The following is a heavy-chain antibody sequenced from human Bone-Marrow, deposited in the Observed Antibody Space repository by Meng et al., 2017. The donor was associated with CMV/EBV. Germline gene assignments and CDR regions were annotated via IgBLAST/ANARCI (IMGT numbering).Heavy chain of an antibody. CDR3: ARAGYSTYFDY. V-gene: IGHV3-43*01. Sequence: SCAASGFTFDDYIMHWVRQAPGKGLEWVALISWVGGSASYADSVKGRFTISRDNSKNTLYLQMNSLRAEDTAVYYCARAGYSTYFDYWGQGTLVTVSS. J-gene: IGHJ4*02. D-gene: IGHD6-13*01. CDR1: GFTFDDYI. CDR2: ISWVGGSA.